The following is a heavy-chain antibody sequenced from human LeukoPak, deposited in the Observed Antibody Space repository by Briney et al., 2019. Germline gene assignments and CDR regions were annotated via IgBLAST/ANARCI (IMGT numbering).Heavy chain of an antibody. J-gene: IGHJ6*03. CDR3: ARVKQQLVFYYYYYMDV. V-gene: IGHV4-31*03. CDR2: IYYSGST. Sequence: SQTLCLTCTVSGGSISSGGYYWGWIRQHPGKRLEWLGLIYYSGSTYYNPSLKSRVTISVDTSKNQFSLKLSSVTAADTAVYYCARVKQQLVFYYYYYMDVWGKLTTVTVSS. D-gene: IGHD6-13*01. CDR1: GGSISSGGYY.